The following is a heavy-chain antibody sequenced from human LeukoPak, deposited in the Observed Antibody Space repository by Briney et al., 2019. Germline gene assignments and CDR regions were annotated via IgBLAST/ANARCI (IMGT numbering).Heavy chain of an antibody. V-gene: IGHV3-23*01. CDR3: AAGLYYYGMDM. D-gene: IGHD6-13*01. CDR2: IGTSGNSK. J-gene: IGHJ6*02. CDR1: EFTFTTYP. Sequence: QTGGSLRLSCAASEFTFTTYPMTWVRRAPGRGLEWVSAIGTSGNSKYYAVSVRGRFTVSRDNFKNSLYLQMDRVRAEDTAVYYCAAGLYYYGMDMWGQGTTVTVSS.